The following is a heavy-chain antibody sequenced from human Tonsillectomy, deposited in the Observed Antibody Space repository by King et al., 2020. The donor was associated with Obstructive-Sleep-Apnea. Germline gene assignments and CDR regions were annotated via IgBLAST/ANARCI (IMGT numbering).Heavy chain of an antibody. CDR1: GGSISSSNW. CDR3: ARWPLEKGDIGADY. CDR2: IYHSGST. Sequence: QLQESGPGLVKPSGTLSLTCAVSGGSISSSNWWSWVRQPPGKGLGWIGEIYHSGSTNYNPSLKSRVNISVDKSKNQFSLKLSSVTAADTAVYYCARWPLEKGDIGADYWGQGTLVTVSS. D-gene: IGHD1-26*01. V-gene: IGHV4-4*02. J-gene: IGHJ4*02.